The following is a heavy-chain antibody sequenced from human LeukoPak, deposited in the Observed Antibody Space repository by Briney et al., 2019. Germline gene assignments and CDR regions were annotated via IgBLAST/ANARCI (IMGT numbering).Heavy chain of an antibody. J-gene: IGHJ4*02. CDR2: IRYDGSNK. V-gene: IGHV3-30*02. Sequence: GGSLRLSCAASGFTFSSYGMHWVRQAPGKGLEWVAFIRYDGSNKYYADSVKGRFTISRDNSKNTLYLQMNSLRAEDTAVYYCAKDGGMGGGPTPLGYWGQGTLVTVSS. D-gene: IGHD1-26*01. CDR1: GFTFSSYG. CDR3: AKDGGMGGGPTPLGY.